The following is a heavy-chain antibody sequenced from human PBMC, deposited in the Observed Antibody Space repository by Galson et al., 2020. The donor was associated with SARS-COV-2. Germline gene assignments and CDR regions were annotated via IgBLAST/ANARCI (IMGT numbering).Heavy chain of an antibody. CDR2: VYPSGTT. J-gene: IGHJ2*01. CDR1: GYSVSTTNY. CDR3: ARQGVNMIVLVTVPGWYFDL. D-gene: IGHD3-22*01. V-gene: IGHV4-38-2*02. Sequence: SETLSLTCTVPGYSVSTTNYWGWVRQPPGRGLEWTGSVYPSGTTYYNPSPNSRVTISVDTSKNQFSLRLDSVTAADTALYYCARQGVNMIVLVTVPGWYFDLWGRGTLVTVSS.